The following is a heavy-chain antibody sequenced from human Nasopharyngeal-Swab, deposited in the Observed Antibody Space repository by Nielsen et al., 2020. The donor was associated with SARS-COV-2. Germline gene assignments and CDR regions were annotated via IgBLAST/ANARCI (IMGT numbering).Heavy chain of an antibody. Sequence: SETLSLTCAVYGGSFSDNYWNWVRQSPGKGLEWIGEITHTGVTNYKSSLRSRVIMSVDTYKNQFSLKLHSVTSADTAVYYCVRGCRSWTFLSSYYYYNMDVWSQGTAVTVSS. CDR3: VRGCRSWTFLSSYYYYNMDV. D-gene: IGHD3-16*01. CDR2: ITHTGVT. V-gene: IGHV4-34*01. J-gene: IGHJ6*01. CDR1: GGSFSDNY.